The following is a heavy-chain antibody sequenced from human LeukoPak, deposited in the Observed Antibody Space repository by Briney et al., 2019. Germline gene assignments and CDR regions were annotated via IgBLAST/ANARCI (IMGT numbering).Heavy chain of an antibody. CDR3: AVWTRSYPGYYYYYMDV. CDR1: GYSFTGYY. J-gene: IGHJ6*03. D-gene: IGHD3/OR15-3a*01. CDR2: INPNSGGT. V-gene: IGHV1-2*02. Sequence: ASVKVSCKASGYSFTGYYMHWVRQAPGQGLEWMGWINPNSGGTNYAQKFQGRVTMTRDTSISTAYMELSRLRSDDTAVYYCAVWTRSYPGYYYYYMDVWGKGTTVTVSS.